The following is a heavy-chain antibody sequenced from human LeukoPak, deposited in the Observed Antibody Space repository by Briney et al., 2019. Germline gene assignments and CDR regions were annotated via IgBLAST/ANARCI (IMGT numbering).Heavy chain of an antibody. Sequence: PSETLSLTCAVSGGYISSGGYSWSWIRQPPGKGLEWIGYIYHSGSTYYKPSLKSRVTISVDRPKNQFSLKLSSVTAADTAVYYCARAGLWSGSLFDYWGQGTLVTVSS. J-gene: IGHJ4*02. CDR1: GGYISSGGYS. D-gene: IGHD3-3*01. V-gene: IGHV4-30-2*01. CDR3: ARAGLWSGSLFDY. CDR2: IYHSGST.